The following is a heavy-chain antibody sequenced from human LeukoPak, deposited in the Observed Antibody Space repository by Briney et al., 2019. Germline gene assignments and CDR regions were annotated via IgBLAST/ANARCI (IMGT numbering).Heavy chain of an antibody. CDR2: IKSKRDGETT. V-gene: IGHV3-15*01. Sequence: GGSLRLSCAASGFAFNSQTMSWVRQAPGKGLEWVGRIKSKRDGETTEYAAPVKGRFTISRDDSENTLYLHVDSLNTDDTAVYYCKAWFTGRPEGGQGTLVTVSS. J-gene: IGHJ4*02. CDR3: KAWFTGRPE. D-gene: IGHD3-10*01. CDR1: GFAFNSQT.